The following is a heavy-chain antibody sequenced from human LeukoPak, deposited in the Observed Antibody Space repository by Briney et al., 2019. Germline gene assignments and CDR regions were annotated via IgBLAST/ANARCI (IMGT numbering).Heavy chain of an antibody. CDR2: INHSGST. J-gene: IGHJ2*01. CDR3: ARVSSSWYQDWYFDL. V-gene: IGHV4-34*01. D-gene: IGHD6-13*01. CDR1: GGSFSGYY. Sequence: SETLSLTCAVYGGSFSGYYWSWIRQPPGKGLEWIGEINHSGSTNYNPSLKRRVTMSVDTSKNQFSLKLSSVTAADTAVYYCARVSSSWYQDWYFDLWGRGTLVTVSS.